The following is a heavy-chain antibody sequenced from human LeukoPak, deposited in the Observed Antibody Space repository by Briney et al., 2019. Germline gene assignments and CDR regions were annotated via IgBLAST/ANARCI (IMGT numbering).Heavy chain of an antibody. Sequence: ASVRVSCKVSGYTLTELSMHWVRQAPGKGLEWMGGFDPEDGETIYAQKFQGRVTMTEDTSTDTAYMELSSLRSEDTAVYYCATGYRTTTVNLIDYWGQGTLVTVSS. D-gene: IGHD4-11*01. J-gene: IGHJ4*02. CDR2: FDPEDGET. V-gene: IGHV1-24*01. CDR1: GYTLTELS. CDR3: ATGYRTTTVNLIDY.